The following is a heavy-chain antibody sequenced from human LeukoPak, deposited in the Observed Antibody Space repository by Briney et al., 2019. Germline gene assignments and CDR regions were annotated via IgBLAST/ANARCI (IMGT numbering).Heavy chain of an antibody. D-gene: IGHD3-22*01. CDR3: ARAWRYYYDSSGYLDY. CDR1: GDSVSSNSAA. V-gene: IGHV6-1*01. J-gene: IGHJ4*02. CDR2: TYYRSKWYN. Sequence: SQTLSLTCAISGDSVSSNSAAWNWIRQSPSRGLEWLGRTYYRSKWYNDYAVSVKSRITINPDTSKNQFSLQLNSVTPEDTAVYYCARAWRYYYDSSGYLDYWGQGTLVTASS.